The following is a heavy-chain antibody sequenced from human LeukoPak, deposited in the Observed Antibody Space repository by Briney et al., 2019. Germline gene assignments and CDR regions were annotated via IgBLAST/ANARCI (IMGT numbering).Heavy chain of an antibody. V-gene: IGHV1-69*04. D-gene: IGHD3-10*01. CDR1: GYTFNTYG. CDR3: ARGITVIREVIKGGMDV. J-gene: IGHJ6*02. Sequence: SVKVSCKPYGYTFNTYGITWVRQAPGQGLEWMGRIIPFVDIANYAQKFQGRVTITADKSTGTVYMELSSLRSGDTAVYYCARGITVIREVIKGGMDVWGQGTTVTVSS. CDR2: IIPFVDIA.